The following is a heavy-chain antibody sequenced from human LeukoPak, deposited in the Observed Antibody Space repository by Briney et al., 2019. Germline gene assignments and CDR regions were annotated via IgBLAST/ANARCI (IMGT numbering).Heavy chain of an antibody. V-gene: IGHV3-NL1*01. CDR1: GFTFSSYG. J-gene: IGHJ6*02. Sequence: PGGSLRLSCAASGFTFSSYGMHWVRQAPGKGLEWVSVIYSGGSTYYADSVKGRFTISRDNSKNTLYLQMNSLRAEDTAVYYCARDLGAGSIGYYYYGMDVWGQGATVTVSS. CDR2: IYSGGST. D-gene: IGHD6-19*01. CDR3: ARDLGAGSIGYYYYGMDV.